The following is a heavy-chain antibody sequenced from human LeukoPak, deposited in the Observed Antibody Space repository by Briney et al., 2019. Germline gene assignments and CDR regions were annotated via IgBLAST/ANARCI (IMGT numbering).Heavy chain of an antibody. D-gene: IGHD5-18*01. CDR3: ARDRGRAHHSYGYYYYYGMDV. Sequence: ASVKVSCKASGYTFTSYAMHWVRQAPGQRLEWMGWINAGNGDTKSSQKFQGRVTITRDTSASTAYMELSSLRSEDTAVYYCARDRGRAHHSYGYYYYYGMDVWGQGTTVTVSS. V-gene: IGHV1-3*01. CDR1: GYTFTSYA. CDR2: INAGNGDT. J-gene: IGHJ6*02.